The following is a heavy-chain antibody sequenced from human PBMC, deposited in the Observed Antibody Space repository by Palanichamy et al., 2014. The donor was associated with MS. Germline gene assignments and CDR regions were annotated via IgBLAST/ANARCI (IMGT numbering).Heavy chain of an antibody. J-gene: IGHJ4*02. CDR2: ISAYNGNT. CDR1: GYTFTSYG. V-gene: IGHV1-18*01. Sequence: QVQLVQSGAEVKKPGASVKVSCKASGYTFTSYGISWVRQAPGQGLEWMGWISAYNGNTNYAQKLQGRVTMTTDTSTSTAYMELRSLRSDDTAVYYCARERPLFYYDSSGRLDYWGQGTLVTVSS. D-gene: IGHD3-22*01. CDR3: ARERPLFYYDSSGRLDY.